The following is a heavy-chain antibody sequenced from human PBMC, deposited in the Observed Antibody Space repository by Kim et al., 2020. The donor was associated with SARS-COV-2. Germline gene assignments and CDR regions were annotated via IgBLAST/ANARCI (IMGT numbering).Heavy chain of an antibody. V-gene: IGHV1-2*01. CDR1: EYTFTAYN. J-gene: IGHJ4*02. D-gene: IGHD2-2*01. CDR3: ARGTSYYFDH. Sequence: ASVKVSCKASEYTFTAYNLHWVRQAPGQGPEWMGRIIPNIGVTIYAQKFRGRVTITRDTSITTVYMELSRLTSDDTVVYYCARGTSYYFDHWGQGTLVTVSS. CDR2: IIPNIGVT.